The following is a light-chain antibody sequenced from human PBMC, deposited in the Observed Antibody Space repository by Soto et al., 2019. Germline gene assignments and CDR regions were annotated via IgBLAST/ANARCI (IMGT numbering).Light chain of an antibody. V-gene: IGKV1-9*01. Sequence: DIQLTQYPSFLSASLGDRVTITCRASQGIGSLAWYQQKPGKAPRLLIYAASTLQSGVPSRFSGSGSDTEFTLTISSLQPEDFATYYCQQLNNYPLTFGGGTKVDI. CDR1: QGIGS. J-gene: IGKJ4*01. CDR2: AAS. CDR3: QQLNNYPLT.